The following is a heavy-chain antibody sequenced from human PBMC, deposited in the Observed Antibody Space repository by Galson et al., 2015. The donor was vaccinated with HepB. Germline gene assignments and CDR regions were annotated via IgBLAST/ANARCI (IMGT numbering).Heavy chain of an antibody. CDR2: IIPILGTG. J-gene: IGHJ6*03. CDR1: GGTFISHA. Sequence: SVKVSCKVSGGTFISHAISWVRQAPGQGLEWMGGIIPILGTGNYAETFEGRVTISADESTSTVYMDLTSLRSEDTAVYYCSGPGSCSGGVCYGFYHLDVWGKGTTVTVSS. CDR3: SGPGSCSGGVCYGFYHLDV. V-gene: IGHV1-69*13. D-gene: IGHD2-8*02.